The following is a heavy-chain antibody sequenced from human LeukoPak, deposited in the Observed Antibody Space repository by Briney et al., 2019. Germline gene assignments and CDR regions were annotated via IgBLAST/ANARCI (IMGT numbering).Heavy chain of an antibody. CDR2: IFDTGTS. CDR1: GGSISGYY. D-gene: IGHD1-7*01. Sequence: SETLSLTCIVSGGSISGYYWSWIRQPPGRGLEWIGYIFDTGTSIYNPSLKNRLSMLVDTSKNHFYLNLTSVTAADTAIYYCARTRTYLDYWGQGALVTVSS. J-gene: IGHJ4*02. V-gene: IGHV4-59*01. CDR3: ARTRTYLDY.